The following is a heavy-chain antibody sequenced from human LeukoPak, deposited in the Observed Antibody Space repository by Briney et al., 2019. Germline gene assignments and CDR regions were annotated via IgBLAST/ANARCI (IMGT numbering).Heavy chain of an antibody. CDR3: ASSQGYDFWSGYLLDY. CDR2: ISWDGDST. V-gene: IGHV3-43D*04. J-gene: IGHJ4*02. D-gene: IGHD3-3*01. Sequence: GXLRLSCAASGFTFDDYAMHWVRQAPGKGLEWVSLISWDGDSTYYADSVKGRFTISRDNSKNSLYLQMNSLRAEDTALYYCASSQGYDFWSGYLLDYWGQGTLVTVSS. CDR1: GFTFDDYA.